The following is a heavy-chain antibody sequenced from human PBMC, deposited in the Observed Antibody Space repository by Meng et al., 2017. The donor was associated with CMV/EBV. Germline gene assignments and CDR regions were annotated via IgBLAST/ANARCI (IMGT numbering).Heavy chain of an antibody. D-gene: IGHD2-15*01. CDR3: AKAQGYCSGCSCFIYDY. CDR2: ISCNSGRI. J-gene: IGHJ4*02. CDR1: GFTFDDYA. Sequence: SLKISCAASGFTFDDYAMHWVRQAPGKGLEWVSGISCNSGRISYADSVKGRFTISRDNAKNSLYLQMNSLRAEDTALYYCAKAQGYCSGCSCFIYDYWGQGTLVTVSS. V-gene: IGHV3-9*01.